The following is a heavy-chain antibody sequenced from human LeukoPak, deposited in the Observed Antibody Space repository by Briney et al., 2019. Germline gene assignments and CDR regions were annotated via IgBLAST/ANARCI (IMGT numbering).Heavy chain of an antibody. CDR1: GFAFSRSW. Sequence: GGSLRLSCVASGFAFSRSWMSWVRQAPGKGLEWVGNIQPDGSEQYPVDSVKGRFTISRDNSRNSLFLQMNGLRADDTATYYCARGATDTTRWFDPWGQGTLVTVSS. CDR3: ARGATDTTRWFDP. D-gene: IGHD1-7*01. V-gene: IGHV3-7*01. CDR2: IQPDGSEQ. J-gene: IGHJ5*02.